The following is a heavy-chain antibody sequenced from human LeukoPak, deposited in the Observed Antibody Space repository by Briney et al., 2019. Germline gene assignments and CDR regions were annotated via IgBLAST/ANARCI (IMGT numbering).Heavy chain of an antibody. D-gene: IGHD4/OR15-4a*01. CDR2: ISGTGGST. V-gene: IGHV3-23*01. Sequence: GGSLRLSCAASGFTFSNYAMSWVRQAPGKGLEWVSGISGTGGSTYYADSVKGRFTISRDNSKNTLYLQMNSLRAEDTAVYYCAKGGLGAGKRVPFDYWGQGTLVTVSS. J-gene: IGHJ4*02. CDR1: GFTFSNYA. CDR3: AKGGLGAGKRVPFDY.